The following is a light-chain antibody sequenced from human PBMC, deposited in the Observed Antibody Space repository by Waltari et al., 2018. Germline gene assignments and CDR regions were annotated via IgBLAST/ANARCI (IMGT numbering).Light chain of an antibody. CDR2: QVS. CDR3: MQGTHWPWT. CDR1: QSLVHSDGNTY. Sequence: QSLVHSDGNTYLNWFHQRPGQSPRRLIYQVSIRYPVVPDIFSGSGSGTDFTLKISGVEAEDVGLYYCMQGTHWPWTFGQGAMVDIK. V-gene: IGKV2-30*02. J-gene: IGKJ1*01.